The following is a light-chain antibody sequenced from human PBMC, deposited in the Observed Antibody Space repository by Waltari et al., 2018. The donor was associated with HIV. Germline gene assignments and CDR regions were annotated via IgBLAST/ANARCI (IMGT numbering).Light chain of an antibody. CDR2: EVF. CDR1: DSDIGYFDY. CDR3: CSYAGTYTYV. Sequence: QSALTQPRSVSGSPGQSVTISCTGTDSDIGYFDYVSWYQQSPGKAPKVLIYEVFQRPSGVPDRFTAAKSGITASLTISGLQDEDEADYYCCSYAGTYTYVFGSGTKVTVL. J-gene: IGLJ1*01. V-gene: IGLV2-11*01.